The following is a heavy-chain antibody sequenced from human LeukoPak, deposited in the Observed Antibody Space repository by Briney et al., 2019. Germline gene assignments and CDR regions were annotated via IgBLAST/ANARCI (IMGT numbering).Heavy chain of an antibody. J-gene: IGHJ4*02. CDR2: ISHDGSQR. Sequence: ARALRLSCAASGLTFSRFGMHWVRQAPGKGLDWVALISHDGSQRYYTDSVRGRFTISRDNSKNTLYLQMDSLRAEDTAVYYCAKDHSGSGRAFESWGQGTLVSVSS. CDR1: GLTFSRFG. D-gene: IGHD2-15*01. CDR3: AKDHSGSGRAFES. V-gene: IGHV3-30*18.